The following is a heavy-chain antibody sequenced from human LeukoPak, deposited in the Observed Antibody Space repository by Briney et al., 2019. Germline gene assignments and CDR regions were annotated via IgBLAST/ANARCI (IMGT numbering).Heavy chain of an antibody. CDR1: GFTFSNVR. Sequence: GGSLRLSCAASGFTFSNVRMSWVRKAPGKGLEWVGRIKSKTDGGTTDHAAPVKGRFTISRDDSKNTLYLEMNSLKTEDTAVYYCTREEGLSDYWGQGTLVTVSS. D-gene: IGHD2-15*01. V-gene: IGHV3-15*01. J-gene: IGHJ4*02. CDR2: IKSKTDGGTT. CDR3: TREEGLSDY.